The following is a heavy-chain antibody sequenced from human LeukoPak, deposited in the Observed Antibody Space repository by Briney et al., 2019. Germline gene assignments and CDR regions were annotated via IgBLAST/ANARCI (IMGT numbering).Heavy chain of an antibody. Sequence: GGSLRLSCAASGFTVSSNYMSWVRQAPGKGLEWVSVIYSGGSTYYADSVKGRFTISRDNSKNTLYLQMNSLRAEDTAVYYCARAIYDSGGYSDAFDIWGQGTMVTVSS. CDR3: ARAIYDSGGYSDAFDI. CDR2: IYSGGST. D-gene: IGHD3-22*01. CDR1: GFTVSSNY. J-gene: IGHJ3*02. V-gene: IGHV3-66*01.